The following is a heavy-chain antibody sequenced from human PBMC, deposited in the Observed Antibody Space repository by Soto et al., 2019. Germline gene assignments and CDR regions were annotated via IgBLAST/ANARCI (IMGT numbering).Heavy chain of an antibody. V-gene: IGHV1-58*01. CDR1: GFTFTSSA. CDR2: IVVGSGNT. Sequence: SVKFSCKASGFTFTSSAVQWVRQARGQRLEWIGWIVVGSGNTKYAQKLQGRVTMTTDTSTSTGYMELRSLRSDDTAVYYCERERRFLEWLPNGMDVWGQGTTVTVSS. J-gene: IGHJ6*02. CDR3: ERERRFLEWLPNGMDV. D-gene: IGHD3-3*01.